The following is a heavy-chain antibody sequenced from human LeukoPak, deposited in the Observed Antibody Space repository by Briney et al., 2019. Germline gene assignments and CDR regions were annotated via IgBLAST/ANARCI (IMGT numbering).Heavy chain of an antibody. D-gene: IGHD6-13*01. Sequence: EASVKVSCKASGFTFTNYNLHWVRQAPGQRLEWMGIINPSGGSTNYAQNFQGRVTMTRDTSISTAYMELSRLRSDDTAVYYCAVQQLEEIDPWGQGTLVTVSS. V-gene: IGHV1-46*01. CDR3: AVQQLEEIDP. CDR1: GFTFTNYN. J-gene: IGHJ5*02. CDR2: INPSGGST.